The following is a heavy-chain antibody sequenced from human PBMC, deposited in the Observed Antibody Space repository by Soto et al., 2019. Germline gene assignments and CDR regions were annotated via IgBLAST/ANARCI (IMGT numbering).Heavy chain of an antibody. J-gene: IGHJ4*02. CDR2: INHSGST. CDR1: GGSFSGYY. D-gene: IGHD2-15*01. Sequence: QVQLQQWGAGLLKPSETLSLTCAVYGGSFSGYYWSWIRQPPGKGLEWIGEINHSGSTNYNPSLKSRVTISVDTSKIQFSLNLSSVTAADTAVYYCAGRQYCTGGSCYSIDYWGQGTLVTVSS. V-gene: IGHV4-34*01. CDR3: AGRQYCTGGSCYSIDY.